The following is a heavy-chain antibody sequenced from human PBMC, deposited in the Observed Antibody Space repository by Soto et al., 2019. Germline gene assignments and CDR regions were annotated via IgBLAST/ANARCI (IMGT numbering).Heavy chain of an antibody. CDR1: GYTFSNFA. CDR3: AREHSQWLVSYWFDP. Sequence: ASVKVSCKASGYTFSNFAMHWVRQAPGQRLEWMEWINAGNWNTKYSQKFQGRVTITRDTSASTAYMELSSLRSEDTAVYYCAREHSQWLVSYWFDPWGKGTLVTVSS. J-gene: IGHJ5*02. D-gene: IGHD6-19*01. CDR2: INAGNWNT. V-gene: IGHV1-3*01.